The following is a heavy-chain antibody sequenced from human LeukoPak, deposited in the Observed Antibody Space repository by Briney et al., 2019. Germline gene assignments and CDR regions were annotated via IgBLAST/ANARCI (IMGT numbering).Heavy chain of an antibody. CDR3: ATAITGTTSVYYFDY. J-gene: IGHJ4*02. CDR2: IIPIFGTA. CDR1: GGTFSSYA. V-gene: IGHV1-69*05. D-gene: IGHD1-20*01. Sequence: ASVKVSCKASGGTFSSYAISWVRQAPGQGLEWMGGIIPIFGTANYAQKFQGRVTITTDESTSTAYMELSSLRSEDTAVYYCATAITGTTSVYYFDYWGQGTLVTVSS.